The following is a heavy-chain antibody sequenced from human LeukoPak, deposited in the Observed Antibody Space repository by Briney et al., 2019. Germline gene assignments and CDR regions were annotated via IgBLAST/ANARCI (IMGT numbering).Heavy chain of an antibody. Sequence: TLSLTCTVSGGSISSGDYYWSWIRQPPGKGLEWIGYIYYSGSTYYNPSLKSRVTISVDTSKNQFSLKLSSVTAADTAVYYCARVGSDDILTGIDYWGQGTLVTVSS. V-gene: IGHV4-30-4*08. J-gene: IGHJ4*02. D-gene: IGHD3-9*01. CDR1: GGSISSGDYY. CDR2: IYYSGST. CDR3: ARVGSDDILTGIDY.